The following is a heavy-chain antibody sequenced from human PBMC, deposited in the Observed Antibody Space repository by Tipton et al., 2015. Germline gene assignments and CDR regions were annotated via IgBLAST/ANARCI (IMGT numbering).Heavy chain of an antibody. V-gene: IGHV3-74*01. CDR3: ARTYSSYSWFDP. D-gene: IGHD6-6*01. CDR1: GFTFDDYA. J-gene: IGHJ5*02. Sequence: SLRLSCAVSGFTFDDYAMHWVRQAPGKGLEWVSRINSDGSSTSYADSVKGRFTISRDNAKNTLYLQMNSLRAEDTAVYYCARTYSSYSWFDPWGQGTLVTVSS. CDR2: INSDGSST.